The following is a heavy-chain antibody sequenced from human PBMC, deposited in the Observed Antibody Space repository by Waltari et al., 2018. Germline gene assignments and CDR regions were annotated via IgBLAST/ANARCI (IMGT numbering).Heavy chain of an antibody. V-gene: IGHV4-39*01. D-gene: IGHD5-18*01. J-gene: IGHJ4*02. CDR1: GGSISSSSYY. Sequence: QLQLQESGPGLVKPSETLSLTCTVSGGSISSSSYYWGWISQPPGKGLECIGIIYYSGSTYYNPSLKSRVTISVDTSKNQFSLKLSSVTAADTAVYYCARTGYSYGFYFDYWGQGTLVTVSS. CDR2: IYYSGST. CDR3: ARTGYSYGFYFDY.